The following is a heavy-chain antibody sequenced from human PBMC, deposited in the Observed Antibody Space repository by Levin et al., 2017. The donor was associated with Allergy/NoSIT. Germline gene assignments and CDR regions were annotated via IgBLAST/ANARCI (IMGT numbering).Heavy chain of an antibody. CDR1: GFTFSSYG. CDR2: IWYDGSNK. J-gene: IGHJ6*02. D-gene: IGHD2-2*01. Sequence: GESLKISCAASGFTFSSYGMHWVRQAPGKGLEWVAVIWYDGSNKYYADSVKGRFTISRDNSKNTLYLQMNSLRAEDTAVYYCARDLRGGRDIVVVPARLYYYYYGMDVWGQGTTVTVSS. V-gene: IGHV3-33*01. CDR3: ARDLRGGRDIVVVPARLYYYYYGMDV.